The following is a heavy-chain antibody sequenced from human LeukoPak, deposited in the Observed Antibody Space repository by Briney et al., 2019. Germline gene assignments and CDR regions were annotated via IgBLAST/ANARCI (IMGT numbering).Heavy chain of an antibody. CDR1: GYTFTSYG. J-gene: IGHJ4*02. D-gene: IGHD4-17*01. Sequence: GASVKVSCKASGYTFTSYGISWVRQAPGQGLEWMGWINPNSGGTNYAQKLQGRVTMTTDTSTSTAYMELRSLRSDDTAVYYCARDRDYGDVSFDYWGQGTLVTVSS. CDR2: INPNSGGT. CDR3: ARDRDYGDVSFDY. V-gene: IGHV1-18*01.